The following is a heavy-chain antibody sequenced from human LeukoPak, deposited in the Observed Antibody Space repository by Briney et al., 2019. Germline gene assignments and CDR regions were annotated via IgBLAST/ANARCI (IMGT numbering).Heavy chain of an antibody. CDR2: INPNSGGT. J-gene: IGHJ4*02. V-gene: IGHV1-2*02. CDR1: GYTFTGYY. CDR3: ARVIRPDYYDSSGYPEFDY. Sequence: ASVKVSCKASGYTFTGYYMHWVRQAPGQGLEWMGWINPNSGGTNYAQKLQGRVTMTTDTSTSTAYMELRSLRSDDTAVYYCARVIRPDYYDSSGYPEFDYWGQGTLVTVSS. D-gene: IGHD3-22*01.